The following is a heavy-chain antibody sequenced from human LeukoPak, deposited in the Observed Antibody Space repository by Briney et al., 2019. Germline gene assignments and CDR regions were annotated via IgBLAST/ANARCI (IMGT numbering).Heavy chain of an antibody. J-gene: IGHJ4*02. Sequence: PGGSLRLSCAASGFTFSRHAMHWVRQAPGKGLEWVAVIWYDGSNKYYADPVKGRSTISRDNSNNTLYLQMNSLRADDTAVYYCAKVTDSSGYFPSDYWGQGTLVTVSS. V-gene: IGHV3-33*06. CDR1: GFTFSRHA. CDR2: IWYDGSNK. CDR3: AKVTDSSGYFPSDY. D-gene: IGHD3-22*01.